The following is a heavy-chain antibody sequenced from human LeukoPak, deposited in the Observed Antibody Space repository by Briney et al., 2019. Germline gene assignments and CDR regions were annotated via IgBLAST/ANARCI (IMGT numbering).Heavy chain of an antibody. V-gene: IGHV4-61*02. J-gene: IGHJ5*02. CDR3: ARTNVLRFLERLREPNWLDP. CDR1: GGSISSGSYY. D-gene: IGHD3-3*01. CDR2: IYTSGST. Sequence: SETLPLTCTVSGGSISSGSYYWSWIRQPAGKGLEWIGRIYTSGSTNYNPSLKSRVTISVDTSKNQFSLKLSSVTAADTAVYYCARTNVLRFLERLREPNWLDPWGQGTLVTVSS.